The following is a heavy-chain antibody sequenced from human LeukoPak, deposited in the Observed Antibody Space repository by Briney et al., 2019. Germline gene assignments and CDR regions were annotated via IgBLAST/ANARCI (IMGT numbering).Heavy chain of an antibody. CDR3: ARLYCSGGSCYGDWFDP. CDR1: GVSISSSNW. V-gene: IGHV4-4*02. Sequence: SETLSLTCAVSGVSISSSNWWSWVRQPPGKGLEWIGEIYHSGSTNYNPSLKSRVTISVDKSKNQFSLKLSSVTAADTAVYYCARLYCSGGSCYGDWFDPWGQGTLVTVSS. D-gene: IGHD2-15*01. J-gene: IGHJ5*02. CDR2: IYHSGST.